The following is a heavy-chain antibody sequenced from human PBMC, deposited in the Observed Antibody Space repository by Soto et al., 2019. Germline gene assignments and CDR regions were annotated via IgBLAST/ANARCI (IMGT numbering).Heavy chain of an antibody. CDR2: IRGGGAIT. J-gene: IGHJ5*02. D-gene: IGHD1-7*01. V-gene: IGHV3-23*01. CDR1: GFTFSSYA. Sequence: GGSLRLSCVASGFTFSSYAMSWVRQAPGKGLDWVSAIRGGGAITYYADSVKGRFTISRDNSKNTLDLQMNSLRAEDTAVYYCAKAPGTTGWFDPWGQGTLVTVSS. CDR3: AKAPGTTGWFDP.